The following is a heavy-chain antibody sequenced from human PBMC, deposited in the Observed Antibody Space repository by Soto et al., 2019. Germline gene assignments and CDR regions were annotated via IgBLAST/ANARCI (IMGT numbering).Heavy chain of an antibody. CDR2: INQDASER. V-gene: IGHV3-7*03. J-gene: IGHJ4*02. Sequence: PGGSLRLSCAGYGLTFRNDWLSWVRQAPGKGLEWVANINQDASERYYVDSVRGRFTISRDNVENSLYLQLNSLRPEDTAVYYCAVYGYGVSAAAYWGQGTLVTVSS. CDR3: AVYGYGVSAAAY. D-gene: IGHD4-17*01. CDR1: GLTFRNDW.